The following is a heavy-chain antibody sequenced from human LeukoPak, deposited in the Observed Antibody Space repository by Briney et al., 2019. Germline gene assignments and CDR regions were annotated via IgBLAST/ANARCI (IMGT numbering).Heavy chain of an antibody. V-gene: IGHV4-4*07. CDR3: ARSRNLDY. CDR2: IYTRGTT. CDR1: GASTTSHY. Sequence: SETLSLTCTDSGASTTSHYWSWIRQPAGKGLEWIGRIYTRGTTDYNPSLKSRVIISVDTSKNQFSLQLSSVTAADTAIYYCARSRNLDYWGQGTLVTVSS. J-gene: IGHJ4*02.